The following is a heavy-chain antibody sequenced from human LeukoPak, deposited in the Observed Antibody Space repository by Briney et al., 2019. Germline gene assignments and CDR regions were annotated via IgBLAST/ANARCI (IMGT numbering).Heavy chain of an antibody. V-gene: IGHV1-69*13. CDR2: IIPIFGTA. D-gene: IGHD6-13*01. CDR3: AKGRFGYSSSWPIFDY. J-gene: IGHJ4*02. CDR1: GGTFSSYA. Sequence: ASVKVSCKASGGTFSSYAISWVRQAPGQGLEWMGGIIPIFGTANYAQKFQGRVTITADESTSTAYMELSSLRSEDTAVYYCAKGRFGYSSSWPIFDYWGQGTLVTVSS.